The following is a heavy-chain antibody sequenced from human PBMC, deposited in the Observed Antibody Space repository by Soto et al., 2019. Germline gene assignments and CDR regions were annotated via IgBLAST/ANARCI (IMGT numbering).Heavy chain of an antibody. CDR3: GRGPGRPRAVQTYFNL. CDR1: GDSMTSGGYY. Sequence: SETLSLTCSVSGDSMTSGGYYWSWVRHHPGKGLEWVGSIYYTGDTYFNPSLKSRITVSMDTSKNEFSLRLTSVTSADTAVYFSGRGPGRPRAVQTYFNLWGQGTLVTVSS. CDR2: IYYTGDT. V-gene: IGHV4-31*03. D-gene: IGHD1-26*01. J-gene: IGHJ5*02.